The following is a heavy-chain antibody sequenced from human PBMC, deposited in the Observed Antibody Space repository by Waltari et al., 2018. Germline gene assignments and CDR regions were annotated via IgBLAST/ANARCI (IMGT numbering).Heavy chain of an antibody. Sequence: QVQLQESGPGLVKPSETLSLTCTVSGGSISSHYWSWIRQPPGKGLEWIGYIYYSGSTNSNPSPKSRVTISVDTSKNQFSLKLSAVTAADTAVYYCARGLGEVTQFFDYWGQGTLVTVSS. CDR3: ARGLGEVTQFFDY. J-gene: IGHJ4*02. CDR1: GGSISSHY. CDR2: IYYSGST. V-gene: IGHV4-59*11. D-gene: IGHD3-10*01.